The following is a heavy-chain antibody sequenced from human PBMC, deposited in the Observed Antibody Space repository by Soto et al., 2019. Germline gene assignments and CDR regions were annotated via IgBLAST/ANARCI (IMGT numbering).Heavy chain of an antibody. CDR1: GFTFRSAH. CDR2: IYSDGTT. Sequence: EVQLVESGGVLVQPGGSLRLSCAASGFTFRSAHMTWVRQAPGKGLEWVSVIYSDGTTKYADSVRGRFTISRDNSKNTLYLQMNSRRAEDTAVYFCATLSTSGSWGQGTLVTVSS. D-gene: IGHD3-10*01. CDR3: ATLSTSGS. J-gene: IGHJ5*02. V-gene: IGHV3-66*01.